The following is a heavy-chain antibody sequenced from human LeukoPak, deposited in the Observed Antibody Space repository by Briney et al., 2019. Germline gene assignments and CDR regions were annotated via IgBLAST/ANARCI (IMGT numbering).Heavy chain of an antibody. V-gene: IGHV4-61*01. Sequence: SETLSLTCTVSGGSVSSGSYYWSWIRQPPGKGLEWIGYIYYSGSTNYNPSLKSRVTISVDTSKNQFSLKLSSVTAADTAVYYCASHIVVAPAAMYYYYYGMDAWGKGTTVTVSS. CDR2: IYYSGST. J-gene: IGHJ6*04. CDR3: ASHIVVAPAAMYYYYYGMDA. D-gene: IGHD2-2*01. CDR1: GGSVSSGSYY.